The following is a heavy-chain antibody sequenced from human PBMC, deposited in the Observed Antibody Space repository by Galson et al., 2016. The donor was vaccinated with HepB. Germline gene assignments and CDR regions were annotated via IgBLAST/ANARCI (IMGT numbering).Heavy chain of an antibody. CDR1: GFTFSLYS. V-gene: IGHV3-48*02. CDR3: ARGERGSYNSGYFDY. CDR2: ISSYSSTT. D-gene: IGHD1-26*01. J-gene: IGHJ4*02. Sequence: SLRLSCAASGFTFSLYSMNWVRQAPGKGLEWVSYISSYSSTTHYADSVKGRFTISRDNAKNSLYPQMNSLRDEDTAVYYCARGERGSYNSGYFDYWGQGNLVTVSS.